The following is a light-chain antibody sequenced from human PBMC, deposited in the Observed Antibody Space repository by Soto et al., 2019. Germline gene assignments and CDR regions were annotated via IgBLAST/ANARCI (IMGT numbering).Light chain of an antibody. CDR3: QQYNNWPIT. CDR1: QSVSDN. Sequence: EIVMTQSPATLSVSPGERATLSCRASQSVSDNLAWYQQKPGQAPRLFIYGASARATGIPARFSGSGSRTEFTLTISSLQSEDFAVYYCQQYNNWPITFGQGTRLEIK. J-gene: IGKJ5*01. CDR2: GAS. V-gene: IGKV3-15*01.